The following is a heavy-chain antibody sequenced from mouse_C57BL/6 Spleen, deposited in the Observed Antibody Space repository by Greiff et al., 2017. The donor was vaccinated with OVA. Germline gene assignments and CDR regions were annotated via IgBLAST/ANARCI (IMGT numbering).Heavy chain of an antibody. CDR1: GYSFTSYY. CDR3: ARGPYYGSSLGFDY. Sequence: QVQLQQSGPELVKPGASVKISCKASGYSFTSYYIHWVKQRPGQGLEWIGWIYPGSGNTKYNEKFKGKATLTADTSSSTAYMQLSSLTSEDSAVYYCARGPYYGSSLGFDYWGQGTTLTVSS. CDR2: IYPGSGNT. V-gene: IGHV1-66*01. J-gene: IGHJ2*01. D-gene: IGHD1-1*01.